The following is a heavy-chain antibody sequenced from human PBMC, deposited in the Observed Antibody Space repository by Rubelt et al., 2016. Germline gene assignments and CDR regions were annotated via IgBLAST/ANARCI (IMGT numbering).Heavy chain of an antibody. D-gene: IGHD6-19*01. CDR3: ARTYSSGWRDL. J-gene: IGHJ4*02. V-gene: IGHV3-30*04. CDR1: GFTFSSYA. Sequence: QVQLVESGGGVVQPGRSLRLSCAASGFTFSSYAMHWVRQAPGKGLEWVAVISYDGSNKYYADSVKGRFTISRDNSKNTLYLQMNSLRAEDTAVYYCARTYSSGWRDLWGQGTLVTVSS. CDR2: ISYDGSNK.